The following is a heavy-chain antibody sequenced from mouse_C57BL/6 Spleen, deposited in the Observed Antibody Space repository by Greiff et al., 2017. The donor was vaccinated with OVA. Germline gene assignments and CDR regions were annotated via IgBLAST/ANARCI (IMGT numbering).Heavy chain of an antibody. Sequence: DVMLVESEGGLVQPGSSMKLSCTASGFTFSDYYMAWVRQVPEKGLEWVANINYDGSSTYYLDSLNSRFNISRDNAKNILYLQRSSLKSEDTATYYCARGATVVADYAMDYWGQGTSVTVSS. J-gene: IGHJ4*01. D-gene: IGHD1-1*01. CDR2: INYDGSST. CDR1: GFTFSDYY. V-gene: IGHV5-16*01. CDR3: ARGATVVADYAMDY.